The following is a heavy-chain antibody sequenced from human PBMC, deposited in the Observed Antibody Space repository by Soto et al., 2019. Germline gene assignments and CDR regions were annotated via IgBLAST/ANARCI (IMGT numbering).Heavy chain of an antibody. D-gene: IGHD6-19*01. Sequence: SVKVSCKASGGTFSSYAISWVRQAPGQGLEWMGGIIPIFGTANYAQKFQGIVTITADESTSTAYMELSSLRSEDTAVYYCARGGYSSGFHYYYGMDVWGQGTTVTVSS. CDR2: IIPIFGTA. CDR1: GGTFSSYA. V-gene: IGHV1-69*13. J-gene: IGHJ6*02. CDR3: ARGGYSSGFHYYYGMDV.